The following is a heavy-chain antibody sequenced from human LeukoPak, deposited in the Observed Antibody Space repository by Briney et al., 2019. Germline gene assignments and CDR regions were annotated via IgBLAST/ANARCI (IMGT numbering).Heavy chain of an antibody. CDR1: GYSFTSYW. D-gene: IGHD3-22*01. Sequence: GESLKISCQGSGYSFTSYWIGWVRQMPGKGLEWMGIIYPGDSDTRYSPSFQGQVTISADKSISTAYLQWSSLKASDTAMYYCARGYYDSSGYYALADWGQGTLVTVSS. CDR2: IYPGDSDT. J-gene: IGHJ4*02. V-gene: IGHV5-51*01. CDR3: ARGYYDSSGYYALAD.